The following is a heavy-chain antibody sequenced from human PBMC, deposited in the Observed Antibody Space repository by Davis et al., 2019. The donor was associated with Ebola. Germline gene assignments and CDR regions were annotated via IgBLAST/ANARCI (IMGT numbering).Heavy chain of an antibody. V-gene: IGHV1-58*02. Sequence: SVKVSCKASGFTFTSSAMQWVRQARGQRLEWIGWIVVGSGNTNYAQKFQERVTITRDMSTSTAYMELSSLRSEDTAVYYCATFSRITMVRGVMDVWGKGTTVTVSS. CDR1: GFTFTSSA. D-gene: IGHD3-10*01. CDR3: ATFSRITMVRGVMDV. CDR2: IVVGSGNT. J-gene: IGHJ6*04.